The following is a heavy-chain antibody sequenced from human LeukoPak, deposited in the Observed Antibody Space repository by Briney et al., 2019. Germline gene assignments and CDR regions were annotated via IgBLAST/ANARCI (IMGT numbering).Heavy chain of an antibody. CDR1: GGSISSGAHY. J-gene: IGHJ4*02. D-gene: IGHD3-22*01. CDR3: ARERKNYYDSSGYVDY. V-gene: IGHV4-61*08. CDR2: IYYSGST. Sequence: SETLSLTCTVSGGSISSGAHYWSWVRQPPGKGLEWIGYIYYSGSTNYNPSLKSRVTISVDTSKNQFSLKLSSVTAADTAVYYCARERKNYYDSSGYVDYWGQGTLVTVSS.